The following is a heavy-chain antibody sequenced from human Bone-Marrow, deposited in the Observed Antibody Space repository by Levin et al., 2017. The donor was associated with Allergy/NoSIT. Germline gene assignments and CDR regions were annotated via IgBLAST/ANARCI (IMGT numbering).Heavy chain of an antibody. CDR1: GFTFSSYG. D-gene: IGHD5-12*01. Sequence: SCAASGFTFSSYGMHWVRQAPGKGLEWVAVIWYDGSNKYYADSVKGRFTISRDNAKNSLFLQMNSLRAEDTAVYYCARDPSIGYDLRDDYWGQGTLVTVSS. J-gene: IGHJ4*02. CDR3: ARDPSIGYDLRDDY. V-gene: IGHV3-33*01. CDR2: IWYDGSNK.